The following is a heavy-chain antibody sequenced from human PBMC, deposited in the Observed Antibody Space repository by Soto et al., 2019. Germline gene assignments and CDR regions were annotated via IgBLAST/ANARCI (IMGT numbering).Heavy chain of an antibody. V-gene: IGHV3-30*18. D-gene: IGHD3-22*01. Sequence: GGSLRLSCAASGFTFSSYGMHWVRQAPGKGLEWVAVISYDGSNKYYADSVKGRFTISRDNSKNTLYLQMNSLRAEDTAVYYCAKAADYYDSSGYELDYWGQGTLVTVSS. CDR2: ISYDGSNK. CDR3: AKAADYYDSSGYELDY. J-gene: IGHJ4*02. CDR1: GFTFSSYG.